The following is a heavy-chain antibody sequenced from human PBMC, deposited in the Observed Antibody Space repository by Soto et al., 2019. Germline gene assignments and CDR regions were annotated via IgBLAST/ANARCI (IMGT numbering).Heavy chain of an antibody. V-gene: IGHV4-30-2*01. CDR3: ARAPRGNYGYPSYFDY. CDR2: IYHSGST. D-gene: IGHD3-10*01. J-gene: IGHJ4*02. CDR1: GGSISSGGYS. Sequence: TLSLTCAVSGGSISSGGYSWSWIRQPPGKGLEWIGYIYHSGSTYYNPSLKSRVTISVDRSKNQFSLKLSSVTAADTAVYYCARAPRGNYGYPSYFDYWGQGTLVTVSS.